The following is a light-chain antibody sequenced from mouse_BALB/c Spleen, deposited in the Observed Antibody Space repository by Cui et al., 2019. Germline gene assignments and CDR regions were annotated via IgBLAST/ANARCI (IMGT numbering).Light chain of an antibody. CDR2: RAN. CDR1: QEINSY. CDR3: LQYDEFPRT. Sequence: IKLTQSPSSMYASLGERVTITCKASQEINSYLSWFQQKPEKSPKTLIYRANRLVDGVPSRFSGSGSGQDYSLTISSLEYEDMGIYYCLQYDEFPRTFGGGTKLEIK. J-gene: IGKJ1*01. V-gene: IGKV14-111*01.